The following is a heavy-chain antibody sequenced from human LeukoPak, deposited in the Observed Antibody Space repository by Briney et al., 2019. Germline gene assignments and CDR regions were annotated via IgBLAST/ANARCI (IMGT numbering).Heavy chain of an antibody. D-gene: IGHD6-19*01. CDR3: TTLVIAVAGTSDY. CDR1: GFTFSNAW. CDR2: IKSKTDGGTT. J-gene: IGHJ4*02. V-gene: IGHV3-15*01. Sequence: GGSLRLSCAASGFTFSNAWMSWVRQAPGKGLEWVGRIKSKTDGGTTDYAAPVKGRFTVSRDDSKNTLYLQMNSLKTEDTAVYYCTTLVIAVAGTSDYWGQGTLVTVSS.